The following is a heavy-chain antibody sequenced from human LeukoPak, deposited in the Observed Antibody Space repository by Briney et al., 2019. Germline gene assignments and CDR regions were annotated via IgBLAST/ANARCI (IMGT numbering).Heavy chain of an antibody. CDR3: AKGETSGLGCFDY. CDR1: GFTFSSYG. V-gene: IGHV3-30*02. CDR2: IRYDGSNK. J-gene: IGHJ4*02. D-gene: IGHD5-12*01. Sequence: PGGSLRLSCAASGFTFSSYGMHWVRQAPGKGLEWVAFIRYDGSNKYYADSVKGRFTISRDNSKNTLYLQMNSLRAEDTAVYYCAKGETSGLGCFDYWGQGTLVTVSS.